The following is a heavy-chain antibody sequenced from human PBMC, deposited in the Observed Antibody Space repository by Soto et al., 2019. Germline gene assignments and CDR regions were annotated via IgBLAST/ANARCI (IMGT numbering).Heavy chain of an antibody. Sequence: PGGSLRLSCAASGFTFSSYGMHWVRQAPGKGLEWVAVIWYDGSNKYYADSVKGRFTISRDNSKNTLYPQMNSLRAEDAAVYYCARDVECSSTSCYYYYGMDVWGQGTTVTVSS. CDR2: IWYDGSNK. CDR1: GFTFSSYG. D-gene: IGHD2-2*01. J-gene: IGHJ6*02. CDR3: ARDVECSSTSCYYYYGMDV. V-gene: IGHV3-33*01.